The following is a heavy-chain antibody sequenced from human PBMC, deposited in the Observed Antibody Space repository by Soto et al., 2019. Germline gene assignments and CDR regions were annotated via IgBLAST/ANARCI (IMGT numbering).Heavy chain of an antibody. CDR2: IIPIFGTA. D-gene: IGHD4-17*01. Sequence: QVQLVQSGAEGKKPGSSVKVSCKASGGTFSSYAISWVRQAPGQGLEWMGGIIPIFGTANYEQKFQGRVTITADESTSTAYMELSSLRSEDTAVYYCAREPPSYGDCGERDYWGQGTLVTVSS. CDR1: GGTFSSYA. J-gene: IGHJ4*02. CDR3: AREPPSYGDCGERDY. V-gene: IGHV1-69*01.